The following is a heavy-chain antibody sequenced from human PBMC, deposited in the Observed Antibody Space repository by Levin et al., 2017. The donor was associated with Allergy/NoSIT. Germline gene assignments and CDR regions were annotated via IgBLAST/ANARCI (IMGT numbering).Heavy chain of an antibody. J-gene: IGHJ4*02. CDR2: IKQDGSDK. CDR1: GFTFRTFW. Sequence: LSLTCAASGFTFRTFWMSWVRQAPGKGLEWVANIKQDGSDKYYVGSVEGRFTISRDNAKNSLYLQLNSLRAEDTAVYYCARDHDGEDEYFDYWGQGTLVTVSS. V-gene: IGHV3-7*01. CDR3: ARDHDGEDEYFDY. D-gene: IGHD3-10*01.